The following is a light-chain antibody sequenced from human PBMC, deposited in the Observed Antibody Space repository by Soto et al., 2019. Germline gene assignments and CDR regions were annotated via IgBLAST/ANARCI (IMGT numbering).Light chain of an antibody. J-gene: IGKJ3*01. CDR3: QQYETYPGT. CDR1: QIINTW. Sequence: DIQMTQSPSSLSASVGDRVTITCRASQIINTWLAWYQQKPGKAPKLLIYRASNLGNGVPSRFSGSGSGTEFTLTISSLQPDDFSIYYCQQYETYPGTFGPVTKVDL. V-gene: IGKV1-5*03. CDR2: RAS.